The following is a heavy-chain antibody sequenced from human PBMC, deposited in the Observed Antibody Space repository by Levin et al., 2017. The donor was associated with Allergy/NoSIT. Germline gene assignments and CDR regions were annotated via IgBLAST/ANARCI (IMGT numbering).Heavy chain of an antibody. Sequence: GESLKISCKASGYTFTSYDINWVRQATGQGLEWMGWMNPNSGNTGYAQKFQGRVTMTRNTSISTAYMELSSLRSEDTAVYYCARSGYEDAFDIWGQGTMVTVSS. CDR1: GYTFTSYD. CDR3: ARSGYEDAFDI. D-gene: IGHD5-12*01. CDR2: MNPNSGNT. J-gene: IGHJ3*02. V-gene: IGHV1-8*01.